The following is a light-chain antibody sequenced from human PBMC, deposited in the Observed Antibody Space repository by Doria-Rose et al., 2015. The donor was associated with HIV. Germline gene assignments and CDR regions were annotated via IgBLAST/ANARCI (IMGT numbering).Light chain of an antibody. CDR3: PQYGTSWT. CDR1: QSFSSTY. J-gene: IGKJ1*01. V-gene: IGKV3-20*01. CDR2: DGS. Sequence: TQSPGTLSLSPGERATLSCRASQSFSSTYLAWYQQKPGQAPSLLTYDGSTRATGTPDRFSASGSGTDFTLTINGLEPEDFALYYCPQYGTSWTFGQGTKVEI.